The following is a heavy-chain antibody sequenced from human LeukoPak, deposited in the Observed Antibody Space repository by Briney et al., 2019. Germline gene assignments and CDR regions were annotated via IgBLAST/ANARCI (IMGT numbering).Heavy chain of an antibody. J-gene: IGHJ6*03. Sequence: SVKVSCKASGGTFSSYAISWVRQAPGQGLEWMGGIIPIFGTANYAQKFQGRVTITTDESTSTAYMELSSLRSEDTAVYYCARDAENVLRFLERNYYYYYMDVWGKGTTVTVSS. CDR2: IIPIFGTA. CDR1: GGTFSSYA. D-gene: IGHD3-3*01. CDR3: ARDAENVLRFLERNYYYYYMDV. V-gene: IGHV1-69*05.